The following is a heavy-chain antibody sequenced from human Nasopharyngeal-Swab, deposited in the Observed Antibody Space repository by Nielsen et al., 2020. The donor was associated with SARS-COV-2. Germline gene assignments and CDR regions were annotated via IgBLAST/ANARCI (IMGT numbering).Heavy chain of an antibody. V-gene: IGHV4-39*01. D-gene: IGHD3-22*01. CDR2: IYYSGST. Sequence: SETLSLPCTVSGCSISSSSYYWGWIRQPPGKGLEWIGSIYYSGSTYYNPSLKSRVTISVDTSKNQFSLKLSSVTAADTAVYYCARRNYYDSSGYTYWGQGTLVTVSS. J-gene: IGHJ4*02. CDR1: GCSISSSSYY. CDR3: ARRNYYDSSGYTY.